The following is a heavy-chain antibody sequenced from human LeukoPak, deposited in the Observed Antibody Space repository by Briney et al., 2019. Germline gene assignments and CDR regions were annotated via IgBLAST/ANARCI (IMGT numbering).Heavy chain of an antibody. V-gene: IGHV3-30*02. CDR2: IRYDGSNK. CDR3: AKDPTPGSYYSFFDY. Sequence: GGSLRLSCAASGFTFSSYGMHWVRQASGKGLEWVAFIRYDGSNKYYADSVKGRFTISRDNSKNTLYLQMNSLRAEDTAVYYCAKDPTPGSYYSFFDYWGQGTLVTVSS. CDR1: GFTFSSYG. D-gene: IGHD1-26*01. J-gene: IGHJ4*02.